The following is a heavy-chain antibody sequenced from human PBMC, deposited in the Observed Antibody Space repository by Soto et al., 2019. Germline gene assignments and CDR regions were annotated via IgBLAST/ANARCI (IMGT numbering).Heavy chain of an antibody. J-gene: IGHJ4*02. CDR3: AKDRGAPSSGTFEY. CDR1: GFTFSSYA. V-gene: IGHV3-23*01. CDR2: ISGSCGIT. Sequence: GSLRLSWEASGFTFSSYAITWVLQAPGNWLEFVSAISGSCGITYYADSVKGRFTISRDNSKNTLYLQMNSLRAEDTAVYYCAKDRGAPSSGTFEYWGQGTLVTVSS. D-gene: IGHD1-26*01.